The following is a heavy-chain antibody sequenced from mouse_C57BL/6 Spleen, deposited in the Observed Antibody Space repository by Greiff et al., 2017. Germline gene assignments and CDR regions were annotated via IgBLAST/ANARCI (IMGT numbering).Heavy chain of an antibody. CDR3: ARAGVNGDY. V-gene: IGHV1-9*01. D-gene: IGHD2-12*01. CDR1: GYTFTGYW. Sequence: QVQLKQSGAELMKPGASVKLSCKATGYTFTGYWIEWVKQRPGNGLEWIGEILPGRGSTKYTEKCQGTATFTAYTSSNTAYMKLSSLTTEDSAIYYCARAGVNGDYWCQGTTLTVSS. CDR2: ILPGRGST. J-gene: IGHJ2*01.